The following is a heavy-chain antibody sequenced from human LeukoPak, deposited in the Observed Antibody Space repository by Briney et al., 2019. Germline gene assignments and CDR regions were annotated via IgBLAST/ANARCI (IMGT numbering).Heavy chain of an antibody. J-gene: IGHJ4*02. Sequence: SETLSLTCAVYGGSSSGYYWSWIRQPPGKGLEWIGEINHSGSTNYNPSLKSRVTISVDKSKNQFSLKLSSVTAADTAVYYCARLAVAAVWDFDYWGQGTLVTVSS. V-gene: IGHV4-34*01. CDR2: INHSGST. CDR1: GGSSSGYY. D-gene: IGHD6-19*01. CDR3: ARLAVAAVWDFDY.